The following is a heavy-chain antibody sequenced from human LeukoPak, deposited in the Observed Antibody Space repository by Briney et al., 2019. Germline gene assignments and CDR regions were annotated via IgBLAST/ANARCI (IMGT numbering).Heavy chain of an antibody. J-gene: IGHJ6*02. V-gene: IGHV3-66*01. D-gene: IGHD3-22*01. CDR1: GFTVSSNY. Sequence: PGGSLRLSCAASGFTVSSNYMSWVRQAPGEGLEWVSVIYSGGSTYYADSVKGRFTISRDNSKNTLYLQMNSLRAEDTAVYYCARGFEDLYYDSSGAMDVWGQGTTATVSS. CDR3: ARGFEDLYYDSSGAMDV. CDR2: IYSGGST.